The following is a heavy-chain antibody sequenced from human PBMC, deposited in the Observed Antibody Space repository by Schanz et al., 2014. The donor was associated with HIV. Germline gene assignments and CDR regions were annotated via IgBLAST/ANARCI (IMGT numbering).Heavy chain of an antibody. J-gene: IGHJ5*02. Sequence: QVQLQESGPGLVKPSQTLSLTCTVSGGSISSGGYYWSWIRQHPGKGLEWIGYIYYSGSTYYNPSLKSRVTISVDTSKNQFSLKLSSVTAADTAMYYCARDRVSGSSSSSWFDPWGQGTLVTVSS. D-gene: IGHD6-6*01. CDR2: IYYSGST. V-gene: IGHV4-31*03. CDR1: GGSISSGGYY. CDR3: ARDRVSGSSSSSWFDP.